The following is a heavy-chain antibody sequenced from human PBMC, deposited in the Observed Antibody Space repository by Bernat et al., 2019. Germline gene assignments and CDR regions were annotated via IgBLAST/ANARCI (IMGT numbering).Heavy chain of an antibody. D-gene: IGHD2-15*01. V-gene: IGHV4-34*01. Sequence: QVQLQQWGAGLLKPSETLSLTCAVYGGSFSGYYWSWIRQPPGKGLEWIGEINHSGSTNYNPSLKSRVTISVDTSKNQLSLKLSSVTAADTAVYYCARFCSGGSCYSGVPDYWGQGTLVTVSS. CDR3: ARFCSGGSCYSGVPDY. J-gene: IGHJ4*02. CDR1: GGSFSGYY. CDR2: INHSGST.